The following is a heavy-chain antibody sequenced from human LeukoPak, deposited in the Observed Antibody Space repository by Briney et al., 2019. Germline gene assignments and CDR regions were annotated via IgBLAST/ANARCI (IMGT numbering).Heavy chain of an antibody. J-gene: IGHJ4*02. CDR3: ARFRIEVAGKRYFDY. Sequence: PSETLSLTCTVSGGSISSYYWGWIRQPPGQGLEWIGYIYYSGSTNYNPSLKSRVTISVDTSKNQFSLKLNSVTAADTAVYYCARFRIEVAGKRYFDYWGQGTLVTVSS. CDR1: GGSISSYY. CDR2: IYYSGST. D-gene: IGHD6-19*01. V-gene: IGHV4-59*01.